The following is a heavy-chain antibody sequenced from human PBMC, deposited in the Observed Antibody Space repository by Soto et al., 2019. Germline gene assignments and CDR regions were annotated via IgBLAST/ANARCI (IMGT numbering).Heavy chain of an antibody. CDR2: IIPIFGTA. V-gene: IGHV1-69*13. J-gene: IGHJ5*02. CDR3: ARDAVTAWNWFDP. CDR1: GGTFISYA. D-gene: IGHD2-21*02. Sequence: SVKVSCKASGGTFISYAISWVRRAPGQGLEWMGGIIPIFGTANYAQKFQGRVTITADESTSTAYMELSSLRSEDTAVYYCARDAVTAWNWFDPWGQGTLVTVSS.